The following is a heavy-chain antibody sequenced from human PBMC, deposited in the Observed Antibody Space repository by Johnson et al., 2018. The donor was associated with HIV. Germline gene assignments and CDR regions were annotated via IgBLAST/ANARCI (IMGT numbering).Heavy chain of an antibody. J-gene: IGHJ3*02. D-gene: IGHD2-8*02. CDR3: AEGGCRWGRGPGCAFDI. CDR2: ISSSGSTI. Sequence: QVQLVESGGGVVQPGRSLRLSCAASGFIFSDYSMSWIRQAPGRGLEWVSYISSSGSTIYYAASVKGRFPISRDNAKNTLYLQRNSLRAEDTAVYYCAEGGCRWGRGPGCAFDIWGQGTMGTVSS. CDR1: GFIFSDYS. V-gene: IGHV3-11*01.